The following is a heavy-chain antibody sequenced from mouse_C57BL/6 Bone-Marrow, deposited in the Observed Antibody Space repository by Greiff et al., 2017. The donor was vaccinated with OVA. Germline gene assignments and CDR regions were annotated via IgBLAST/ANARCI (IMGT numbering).Heavy chain of an antibody. V-gene: IGHV5-9-1*02. J-gene: IGHJ4*01. D-gene: IGHD2-1*01. CDR3: TMLLDAMDY. CDR2: ISSGGDYI. Sequence: EVQGVESGAGLVKPGGSLKLSCAASGFTFSSYAMSWVRPPPEKRLEWVAYISSGGDYIYYADTVKGRFTISRDNARNTLYRQMSSLKAEDTAMYYCTMLLDAMDYWGQGTSVTVSS. CDR1: GFTFSSYA.